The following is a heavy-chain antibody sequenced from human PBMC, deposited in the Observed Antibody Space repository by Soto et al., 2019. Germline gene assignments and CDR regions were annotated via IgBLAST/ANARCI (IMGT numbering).Heavy chain of an antibody. CDR1: GYTFTNYW. CDR3: AASIFYYGMDV. Sequence: PGESLEISCKGSGYTFTNYWTGWVRQMPGKGPEWMGIIYPGDSDTKYNPAFQGQVTISADKSITTPYLQWSSLKASDTAFYYCAASIFYYGMDVWGQGTTVTVSS. J-gene: IGHJ6*02. CDR2: IYPGDSDT. V-gene: IGHV5-51*01.